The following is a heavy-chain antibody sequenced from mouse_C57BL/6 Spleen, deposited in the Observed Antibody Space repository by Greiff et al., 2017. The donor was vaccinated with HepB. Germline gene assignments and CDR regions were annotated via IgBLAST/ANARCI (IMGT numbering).Heavy chain of an antibody. Sequence: EVKLVESGGDLVKPGGSLKLSCAASGFTFSSYGMSWVRQTPDKRLEWVATISSGGSYTYYPDSVKGRFTISRDNAKNTLYLQMSSLKSEDTAMYYCARNYYGSSYVGWYFDVWGTGTTVTVSS. V-gene: IGHV5-6*01. J-gene: IGHJ1*03. CDR3: ARNYYGSSYVGWYFDV. CDR2: ISSGGSYT. D-gene: IGHD1-1*01. CDR1: GFTFSSYG.